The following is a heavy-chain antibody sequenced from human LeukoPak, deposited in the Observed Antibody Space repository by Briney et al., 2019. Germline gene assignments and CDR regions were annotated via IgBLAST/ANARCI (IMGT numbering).Heavy chain of an antibody. CDR3: ARVGGYSGYAVI. CDR2: IYYSGST. V-gene: IGHV4-59*01. Sequence: SETLSLTCAVYGGSFSGYYWSWIRQPPGKGLEWIGYIYYSGSTNYSPSLKSRVTISVDTSKNQFSLKLSSVIAADTAVYYCARVGGYSGYAVIWGQGTLVTVSS. D-gene: IGHD5-12*01. J-gene: IGHJ4*02. CDR1: GGSFSGYY.